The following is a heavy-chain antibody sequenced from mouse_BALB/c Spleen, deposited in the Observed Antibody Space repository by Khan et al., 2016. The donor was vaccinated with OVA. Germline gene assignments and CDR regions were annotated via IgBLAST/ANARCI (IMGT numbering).Heavy chain of an antibody. CDR3: TRDGNYAHWYFDV. Sequence: EVELVESGGGLVKPGGSLELSCAASGFSFSSYTMSWVRQTPEKRLEWVATISSGSTYTYYPDSVKGRFTISRDNAKNTLYLQMSSLKSEDTAMYYCTRDGNYAHWYFDVWGAGTTVTVSS. CDR1: GFSFSSYT. D-gene: IGHD2-1*01. J-gene: IGHJ1*01. CDR2: ISSGSTYT. V-gene: IGHV5-6-4*01.